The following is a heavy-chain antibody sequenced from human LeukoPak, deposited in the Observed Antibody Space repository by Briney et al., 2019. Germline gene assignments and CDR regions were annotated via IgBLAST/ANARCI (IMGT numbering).Heavy chain of an antibody. CDR1: GFTFDDYG. CDR3: ARPFTPFNYMDV. D-gene: IGHD2/OR15-2a*01. V-gene: IGHV3-20*04. Sequence: SGGSLRLSCAASGFTFDDYGMSWVRQAPGKGLEWVSGINWNGGSTGYADSVKGRFTISRDNAKNSLYLQMNSLRAEDTALYYCARPFTPFNYMDVWGKGTTVTVSS. CDR2: INWNGGST. J-gene: IGHJ6*03.